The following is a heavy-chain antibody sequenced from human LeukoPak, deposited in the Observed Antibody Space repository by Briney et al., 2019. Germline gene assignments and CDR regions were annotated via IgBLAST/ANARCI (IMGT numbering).Heavy chain of an antibody. CDR3: ARPLRNCWYYYYMDV. Sequence: GGSLRLSCAASGFTFSSYEMNWVRQAPGKGLEWVSYISTSGSTIYYADSVKGRFTISRDNAKNSLYVQMHSLRAEDTAVCYCARPLRNCWYYYYMDVWGKGTTVTISS. CDR1: GFTFSSYE. V-gene: IGHV3-48*03. D-gene: IGHD1-14*01. J-gene: IGHJ6*03. CDR2: ISTSGSTI.